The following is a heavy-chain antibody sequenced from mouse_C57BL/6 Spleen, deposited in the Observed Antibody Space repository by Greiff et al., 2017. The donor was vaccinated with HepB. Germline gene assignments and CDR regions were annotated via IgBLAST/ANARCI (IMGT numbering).Heavy chain of an antibody. CDR2: INPSSGYT. J-gene: IGHJ1*03. V-gene: IGHV1-4*01. CDR3: ARDYYGSSRYFDV. D-gene: IGHD1-1*01. CDR1: GYTFTSYT. Sequence: VKLQESGAELARPGASVKMSCKASGYTFTSYTMHWVKQRPGQGLEWIGYINPSSGYTKYNQKFKDKATLTADKSSSTAYMQLSSLTSEDSAVYYCARDYYGSSRYFDVCGTGTTVTVSS.